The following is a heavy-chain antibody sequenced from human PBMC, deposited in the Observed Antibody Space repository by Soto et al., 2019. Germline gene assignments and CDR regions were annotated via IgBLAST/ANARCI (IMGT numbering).Heavy chain of an antibody. CDR3: AREWSSSEQPPDAFDI. Sequence: GGSLRLSCAASGFTFSSYSMNWVRQAPGKGLEWVSSISSSSSYIYYADSVTGRFTISRDNAKNSLYLQMNSLRAEDTAVYYCAREWSSSEQPPDAFDIWGQGTMVTVSS. CDR2: ISSSSSYI. D-gene: IGHD6-6*01. J-gene: IGHJ3*02. V-gene: IGHV3-21*01. CDR1: GFTFSSYS.